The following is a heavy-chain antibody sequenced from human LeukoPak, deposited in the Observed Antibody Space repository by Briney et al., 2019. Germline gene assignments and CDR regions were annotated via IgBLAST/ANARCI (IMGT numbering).Heavy chain of an antibody. CDR3: ARDSDIDGMDV. V-gene: IGHV3-53*01. CDR2: IYSIGST. CDR1: GFTVSSNL. D-gene: IGHD3-10*01. J-gene: IGHJ6*02. Sequence: PGGSLRLSCAASGFTVSSNLMSWVRQAPGKGLEWVSVIYSIGSTYHADSVKGRFTISRDNSKNTLYLQMNSLRAEDTAVYYCARDSDIDGMDVWGQGTTVTVSS.